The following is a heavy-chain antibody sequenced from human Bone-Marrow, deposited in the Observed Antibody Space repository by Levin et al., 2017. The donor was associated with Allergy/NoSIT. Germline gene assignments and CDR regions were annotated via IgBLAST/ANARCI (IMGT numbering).Heavy chain of an antibody. D-gene: IGHD6-19*01. CDR1: GFTFNSYA. J-gene: IGHJ4*02. V-gene: IGHV3-23*01. CDR2: ISGSGSST. Sequence: GGSLRLSCAASGFTFNSYALSWVRQAPGKGLEWVSAISGSGSSTYYADSVKGRFTISRDNSKTTLDLQMTSLRAEDTAVYYCAKGAGWGAGAVALIWGQGTLVTVSS. CDR3: AKGAGWGAGAVALI.